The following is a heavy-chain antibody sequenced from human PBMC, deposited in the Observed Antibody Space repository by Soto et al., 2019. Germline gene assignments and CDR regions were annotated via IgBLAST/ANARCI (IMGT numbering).Heavy chain of an antibody. Sequence: QVQLVESGGGVVQPGRSLRLSCAASGFTFSSYGMHWVRQAPGKGLEWVAVISYDGSNKYYADSVKGRFTISRDNSKNTLYLQMNSLRAEDTAVYYCAREPIAVAGTGFDYWGQGTLVTVSS. CDR2: ISYDGSNK. CDR1: GFTFSSYG. J-gene: IGHJ4*02. CDR3: AREPIAVAGTGFDY. V-gene: IGHV3-30*19. D-gene: IGHD6-19*01.